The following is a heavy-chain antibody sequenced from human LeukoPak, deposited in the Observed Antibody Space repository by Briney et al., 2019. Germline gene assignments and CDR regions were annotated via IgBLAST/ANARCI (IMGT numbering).Heavy chain of an antibody. V-gene: IGHV4-39*01. D-gene: IGHD5-24*01. CDR2: IYYSGST. CDR3: ARRWLQQYFDY. J-gene: IGHJ4*02. CDR1: GGSVNSRTYY. Sequence: SETLSLTCTVSGGSVNSRTYYWVWIRQPPGKGLEWIGSIYYSGSTYYNPSLKSRVTISVDTSKNQFSLKLSSVTAADTAVYYCARRWLQQYFDYWGQGTLVTVSS.